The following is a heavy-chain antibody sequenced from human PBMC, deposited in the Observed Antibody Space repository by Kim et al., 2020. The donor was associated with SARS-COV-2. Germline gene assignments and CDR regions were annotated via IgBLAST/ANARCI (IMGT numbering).Heavy chain of an antibody. V-gene: IGHV3-7*01. CDR2: IKQDGSEK. CDR1: GFTFSSYW. J-gene: IGHJ4*02. Sequence: GGSLRLSCAASGFTFSSYWMSWVRQAPGKGLDWVANIKQDGSEKYYVDSVKGRFTISRDNAKNSLYLQMNSLRDEDTAVYYCARQTYLDYGDYCDYWGQGTLVTVSS. D-gene: IGHD4-17*01. CDR3: ARQTYLDYGDYCDY.